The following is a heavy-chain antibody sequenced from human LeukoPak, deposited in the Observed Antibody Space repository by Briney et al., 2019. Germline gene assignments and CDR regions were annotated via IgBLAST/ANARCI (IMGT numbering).Heavy chain of an antibody. CDR3: ARDIHSRYYDFWSGYSQANWFDP. Sequence: PSETLSLTCAVYGGSFSGYYWSWIRQPPGKGLEWIGYIYYSGSTNYNPSLKSRVTISVDTSKNQFSLKLSSVTAADTAVYYCARDIHSRYYDFWSGYSQANWFDPWGQGTLVTVSS. V-gene: IGHV4-59*01. CDR2: IYYSGST. J-gene: IGHJ5*02. CDR1: GGSFSGYY. D-gene: IGHD3-3*01.